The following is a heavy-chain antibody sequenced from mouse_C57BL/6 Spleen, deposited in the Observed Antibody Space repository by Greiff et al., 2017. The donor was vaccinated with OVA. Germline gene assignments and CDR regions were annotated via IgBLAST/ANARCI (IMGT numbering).Heavy chain of an antibody. CDR1: GFTFSNYW. CDR3: TYDYDGAWFAY. Sequence: EVKVEASGGGLVQPGGSMKLSCVASGFTFSNYWMNWVRQSPEKGLEWVAQIRLKSDNSATHYAESVKRRLTISRDDSKSSVYLQMNNLRAEDTGIYYCTYDYDGAWFAYWGQGTLVTVSA. D-gene: IGHD2-4*01. J-gene: IGHJ3*01. V-gene: IGHV6-3*01. CDR2: IRLKSDNSAT.